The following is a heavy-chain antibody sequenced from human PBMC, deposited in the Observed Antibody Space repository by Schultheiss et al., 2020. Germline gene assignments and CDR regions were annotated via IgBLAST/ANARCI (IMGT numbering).Heavy chain of an antibody. CDR2: IYYSGST. D-gene: IGHD4-23*01. CDR1: GGSISSGGYY. V-gene: IGHV4-31*03. J-gene: IGHJ4*02. CDR3: ARGKGYGGNSCIDY. Sequence: SATLSLTCTVSGGSISSGGYYWSWIRQPPGKGLEWIGYIYYSGSTYYNPSLKSRVTISVDTSKNQFSLKLSSVTAADTAVYYCARGKGYGGNSCIDYWGQGTLVTVSS.